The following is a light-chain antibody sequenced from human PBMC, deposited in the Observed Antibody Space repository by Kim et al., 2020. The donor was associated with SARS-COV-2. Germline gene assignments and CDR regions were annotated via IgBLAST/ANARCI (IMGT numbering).Light chain of an antibody. CDR2: DAS. Sequence: EIVLTQSPATLSLSPGGRATLSCRASQSVGNYLAWYQQKPGQAPRLLIYDASNRAAGTAARFSGSGSGTDFTLTISSLEPEDFAMYYCQQGSSRRPITFGHGTRLGIK. CDR1: QSVGNY. V-gene: IGKV3-11*01. CDR3: QQGSSRRPIT. J-gene: IGKJ5*01.